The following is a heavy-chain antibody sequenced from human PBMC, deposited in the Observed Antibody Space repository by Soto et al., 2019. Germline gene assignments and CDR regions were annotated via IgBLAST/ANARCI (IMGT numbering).Heavy chain of an antibody. Sequence: PSETLSGACTVSVGSISSYGWSWSRQPPWKGLEWIVYIYYSGSTNYNPSLKSRVTISVDTSNTQSSLKLSSVTAADPAVYYCASAPYYYDSSGYYYSGYSYGMDVCCHGTTVTASS. CDR2: IYYSGST. D-gene: IGHD3-22*01. V-gene: IGHV4-59*13. CDR1: VGSISSYG. J-gene: IGHJ6*02. CDR3: ASAPYYYDSSGYYYSGYSYGMDV.